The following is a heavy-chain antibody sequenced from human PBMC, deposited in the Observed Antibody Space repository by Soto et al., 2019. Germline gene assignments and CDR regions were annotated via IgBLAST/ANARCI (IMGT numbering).Heavy chain of an antibody. D-gene: IGHD6-19*01. V-gene: IGHV1-69*13. CDR1: GGTFSSYA. CDR2: IIPIFGTA. CDR3: ARERYSSGRYFDY. Sequence: SVKVSCKASGGTFSSYAISWVRQAPGQGLEWMGGIIPIFGTANYAQKFQGRVTITADESTSSAYMELSSLRSEDTAVYYCARERYSSGRYFDYWGQGTLVTVSS. J-gene: IGHJ4*02.